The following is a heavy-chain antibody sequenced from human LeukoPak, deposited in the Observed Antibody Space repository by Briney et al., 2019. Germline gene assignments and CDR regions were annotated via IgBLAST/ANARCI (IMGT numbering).Heavy chain of an antibody. CDR1: GFTFSSYG. CDR3: ARDGGDYFDY. V-gene: IGHV3-21*01. J-gene: IGHJ4*02. D-gene: IGHD2-21*01. Sequence: GGSLRLSCAASGFTFSSYGMHWVRQAPGKGLEWVSSISSSSSYIYYADSVKGRFTISRDNAKNSLYLQMNSLRAEDTAVYYCARDGGDYFDYWGQGTLVTVSS. CDR2: ISSSSSYI.